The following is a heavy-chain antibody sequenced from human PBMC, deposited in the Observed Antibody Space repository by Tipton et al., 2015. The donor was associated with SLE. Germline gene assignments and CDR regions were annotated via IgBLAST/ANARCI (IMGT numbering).Heavy chain of an antibody. CDR1: GGSISFDS. J-gene: IGHJ2*01. D-gene: IGHD4-17*01. CDR2: IYCCGDR. CDR3: ARGSDGEYVRYFDV. Sequence: TLSLTCTVSGGSISFDSWSWIRQSAGRGLEWIGRIYCCGDRDYNPPLRSRVTMSIDASQNRVSLRLKSVSAADTAVYYCARGSDGEYVRYFDVWGPGTLVTVSS. V-gene: IGHV4-4*07.